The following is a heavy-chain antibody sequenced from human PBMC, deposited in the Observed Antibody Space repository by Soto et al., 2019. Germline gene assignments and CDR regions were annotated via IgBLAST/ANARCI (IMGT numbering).Heavy chain of an antibody. CDR2: MKSKRDGGTT. CDR1: GITLSYAW. V-gene: IGHV3-15*01. CDR3: TTGFY. J-gene: IGHJ4*01. Sequence: GGSLRLSCTASGITLSYAWMSWVRHVPGKGLNWVGLMKSKRDGGTTDYGSSFEGRFTISRDDSKSTVFLQMNGLKGDDTAVYYCTTGFYWGQGAPVTVSS.